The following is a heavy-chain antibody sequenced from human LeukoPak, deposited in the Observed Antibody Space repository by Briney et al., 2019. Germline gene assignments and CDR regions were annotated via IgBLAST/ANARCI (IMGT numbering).Heavy chain of an antibody. CDR3: ARGRPPHDYGTLFDY. Sequence: SVKVSCKASGGTFSSYAISWVRQAPGQGLEWMGGIIPIFGTANYAQKFQGRVTITADESTSTAYMELSSLRSEDTAVYYCARGRPPHDYGTLFDYWGQGTLVTVSS. D-gene: IGHD4-17*01. J-gene: IGHJ4*02. CDR1: GGTFSSYA. V-gene: IGHV1-69*01. CDR2: IIPIFGTA.